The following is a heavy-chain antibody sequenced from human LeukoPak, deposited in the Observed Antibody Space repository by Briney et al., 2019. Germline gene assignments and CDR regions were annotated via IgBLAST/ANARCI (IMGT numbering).Heavy chain of an antibody. J-gene: IGHJ6*03. V-gene: IGHV4-34*01. Sequence: SETLSLTCAVYGGSFSGYYWSWIRQPPGKGLEWIGEINHSGSTNYNPSLKSRLTISVDTSKNQFSLKLTSVTAADTAIYYCARNLLKNYFYYMDVWGKGITVTISS. CDR3: ARNLLKNYFYYMDV. CDR2: INHSGST. CDR1: GGSFSGYY.